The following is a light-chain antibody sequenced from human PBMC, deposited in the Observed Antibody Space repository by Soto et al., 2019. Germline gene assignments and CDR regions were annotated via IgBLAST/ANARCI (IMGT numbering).Light chain of an antibody. CDR3: QQFYYYPHT. CDR1: HTIATY. Sequence: IQMTQSPSSLSASVGDGATLTCRASHTIATYLNWYQQKPGQVPEVLIYGASRLHVGVPSRFTGSGYGTDFTLTINNLQPEDFAIYYCQQFYYYPHTFGQGTKLEVK. CDR2: GAS. V-gene: IGKV1-39*01. J-gene: IGKJ2*01.